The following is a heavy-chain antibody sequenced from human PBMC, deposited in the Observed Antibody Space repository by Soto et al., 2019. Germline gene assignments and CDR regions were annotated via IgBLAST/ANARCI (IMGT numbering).Heavy chain of an antibody. CDR3: ARAPRGNYGYPSYFDY. Sequence: SETLSLTCTVSGGSISSNGYYWNWIRQYPGKGLEWIGYIYHSGSTYYNPSLKSRVTISLDTSKNQFSLKLSSVTAADTAVYYCARAPRGNYGYPSYFDYWGQGTLVTVSS. D-gene: IGHD3-10*01. CDR1: GGSISSNGYY. V-gene: IGHV4-31*03. J-gene: IGHJ4*02. CDR2: IYHSGST.